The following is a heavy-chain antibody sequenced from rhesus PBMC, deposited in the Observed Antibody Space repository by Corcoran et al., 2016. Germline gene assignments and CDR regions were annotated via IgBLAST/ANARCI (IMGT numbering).Heavy chain of an antibody. J-gene: IGHJ2*01. Sequence: EVQLVESGGGVVQPGGSLRLSCAASGFTFDDYAIHWVRQAPGKGLEGVSGISWSVGTTIYADSVKGQFTISRDNAKNSLYLQMGSLTSEDTALYYCARGEEGWYFDLWGPGTPITISS. CDR3: ARGEEGWYFDL. CDR1: GFTFDDYA. V-gene: IGHV3-201*01. D-gene: IGHD1-44*02. CDR2: ISWSVGTT.